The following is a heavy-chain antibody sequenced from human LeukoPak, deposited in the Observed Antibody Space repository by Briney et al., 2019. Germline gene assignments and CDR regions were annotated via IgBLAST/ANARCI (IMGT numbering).Heavy chain of an antibody. Sequence: GGSLRLSCAASGFTVSSNYMSWVRQAPGKGLEWVAVLNGGGSTYYADVVKGRITISRYHSQNTLYLQMNSRRAEDTAVYYCAKAGGSGWNYYYYYYMDVWGKGTTVTFSS. CDR1: GFTVSSNY. CDR2: LNGGGST. J-gene: IGHJ6*03. D-gene: IGHD6-19*01. V-gene: IGHV3-53*01. CDR3: AKAGGSGWNYYYYYYMDV.